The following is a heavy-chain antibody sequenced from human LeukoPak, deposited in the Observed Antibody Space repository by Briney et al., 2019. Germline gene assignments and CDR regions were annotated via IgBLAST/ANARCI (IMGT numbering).Heavy chain of an antibody. Sequence: SETLSLTCTDSGGSISSYYWSWIRQPPGKGLEWIGYIYYSGSTNYNPSLKSRVTISVDTSKNQFSLKLSSVTAADTAVYYCARVQAQMITFGGIRSPRDAFDIWGQGTMVTVSS. V-gene: IGHV4-59*01. CDR2: IYYSGST. CDR1: GGSISSYY. D-gene: IGHD3-16*01. CDR3: ARVQAQMITFGGIRSPRDAFDI. J-gene: IGHJ3*02.